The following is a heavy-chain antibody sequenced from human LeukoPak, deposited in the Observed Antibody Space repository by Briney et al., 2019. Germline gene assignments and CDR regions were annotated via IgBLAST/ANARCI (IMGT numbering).Heavy chain of an antibody. V-gene: IGHV3-74*01. D-gene: IGHD6-19*01. Sequence: AQEKRLLWVSRINTAGSSITYADSVKGRFTISRDNAKNTLYLQMNSLRAEDTAVYFCARDRYSSGVGDYWGQGTLVSVSS. J-gene: IGHJ4*02. CDR3: ARDRYSSGVGDY. CDR2: INTAGSSI.